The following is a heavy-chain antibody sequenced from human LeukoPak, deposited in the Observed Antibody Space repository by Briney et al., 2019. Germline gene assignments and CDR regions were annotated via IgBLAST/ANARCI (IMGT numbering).Heavy chain of an antibody. V-gene: IGHV4-31*03. CDR3: ARGFGGSYRNWFDP. J-gene: IGHJ5*02. CDR2: IYYSGST. D-gene: IGHD1-26*01. CDR1: GGSISSGGYY. Sequence: SETLSLTCTVSGGSISSGGYYWSWIRQHPGKGLEWIGYIYYSGSTYYNPSLKSRVTISVGTSKNQFSLKLSSVTAADTAVYYCARGFGGSYRNWFDPWGQGTLVTVSS.